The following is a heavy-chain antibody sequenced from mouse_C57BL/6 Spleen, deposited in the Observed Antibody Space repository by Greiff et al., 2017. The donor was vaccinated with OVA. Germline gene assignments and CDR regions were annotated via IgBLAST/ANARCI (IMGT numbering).Heavy chain of an antibody. J-gene: IGHJ3*01. CDR2: IDPEDGET. D-gene: IGHD1-1*01. Sequence: EVQLQQSGAELVKPGASVKLSCTASGFNIKDYYMHWVKQRTEQGLEWIGRIDPEDGETKYASKFQGKATITADTSSNTAYLQLSSLTSEDTAVYYCARADYYGSSPAWFAYWGQGPLVTVSA. V-gene: IGHV14-2*01. CDR1: GFNIKDYY. CDR3: ARADYYGSSPAWFAY.